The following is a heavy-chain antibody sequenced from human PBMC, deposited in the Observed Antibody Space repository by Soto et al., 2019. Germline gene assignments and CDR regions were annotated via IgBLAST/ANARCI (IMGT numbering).Heavy chain of an antibody. CDR2: ISGSGGNT. Sequence: GGSLRLSCAASGFTFSSYAMSWVRQAPGKGLEWVSAISGSGGNTYYADSVKGRFTISRDNSKNFLYLQMNSLRAEDTVVYYCAREHDFWSGYYFDYWGQGTLVTVSS. J-gene: IGHJ4*02. V-gene: IGHV3-23*01. CDR3: AREHDFWSGYYFDY. CDR1: GFTFSSYA. D-gene: IGHD3-3*01.